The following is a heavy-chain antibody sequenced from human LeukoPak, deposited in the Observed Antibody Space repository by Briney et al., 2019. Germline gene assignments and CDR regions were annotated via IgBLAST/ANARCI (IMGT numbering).Heavy chain of an antibody. CDR3: ARSGGSYMFDY. V-gene: IGHV1-46*01. D-gene: IGHD1-26*01. Sequence: WASVKVSCKASGYTFTSYYMHWVRQAPGQGLEWMGIINPSGGSRSYAQKFQGRVTMTRDMSTSTVYMELSSLRSEDTAVYYCARSGGSYMFDYWGQGTLVTVSS. J-gene: IGHJ4*02. CDR2: INPSGGSR. CDR1: GYTFTSYY.